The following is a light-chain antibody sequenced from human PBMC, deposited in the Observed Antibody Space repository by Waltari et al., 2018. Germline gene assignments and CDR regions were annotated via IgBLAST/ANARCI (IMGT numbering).Light chain of an antibody. CDR1: QSLSSSY. J-gene: IGKJ2*01. V-gene: IGKV3-20*01. Sequence: EIVLTQSPATLSLSPGDRAALSCRASQSLSSSYLAWYQQKPGQAPRLLIYGASRRATGIPDRFSGSGSETDFTLTISRLEPEDFAVYYCQQYDSTPYTFGQGTKLEIK. CDR2: GAS. CDR3: QQYDSTPYT.